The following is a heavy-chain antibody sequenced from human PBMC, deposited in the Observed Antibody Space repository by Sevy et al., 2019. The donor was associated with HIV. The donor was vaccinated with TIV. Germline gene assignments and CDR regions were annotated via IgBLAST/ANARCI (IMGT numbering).Heavy chain of an antibody. CDR1: GFTFSSYW. CDR3: ARAQQVTMLVVIGGLYFDF. J-gene: IGHJ4*02. V-gene: IGHV3-7*01. Sequence: GGSLRLSCAASGFTFSSYWMTWVRQAPGKGLEWVANIKQDMSEKYYADSVKVRFTISRDNARNSLYLQMESLRAEDTAVYYCARAQQVTMLVVIGGLYFDFWGQGTLVTVSS. CDR2: IKQDMSEK. D-gene: IGHD3-22*01.